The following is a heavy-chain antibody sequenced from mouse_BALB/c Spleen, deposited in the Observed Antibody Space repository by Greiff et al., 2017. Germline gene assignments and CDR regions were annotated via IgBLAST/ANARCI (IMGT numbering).Heavy chain of an antibody. D-gene: IGHD2-2*01. CDR1: GYTFTSYW. CDR2: INPSTGYT. CDR3: ARCLWLQYAMDY. J-gene: IGHJ4*01. V-gene: IGHV1-7*01. Sequence: QVQLKQSGAELAKPGASVKMSCKASGYTFTSYWMHWVKQRPGQGLEWIGYINPSTGYTEYNQKFKDKATLTADKSSSTAYMQLSSLTSEDSAVYYCARCLWLQYAMDYWGQGTSVTVSS.